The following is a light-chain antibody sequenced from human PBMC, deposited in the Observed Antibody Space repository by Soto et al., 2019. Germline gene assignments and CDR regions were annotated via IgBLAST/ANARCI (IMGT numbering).Light chain of an antibody. J-gene: IGLJ2*01. Sequence: QSALTQPPSASGTPGQRVTISCSGSGSSIGTNTVNWYRQLPGTAPKLLIYGNNQRPSGVPDRFSGSKSGTSASLAISGLQSEDGAEYYCAAWDGSLNNVLFGGGTKVTVL. CDR3: AAWDGSLNNVL. CDR1: GSSIGTNT. V-gene: IGLV1-44*01. CDR2: GNN.